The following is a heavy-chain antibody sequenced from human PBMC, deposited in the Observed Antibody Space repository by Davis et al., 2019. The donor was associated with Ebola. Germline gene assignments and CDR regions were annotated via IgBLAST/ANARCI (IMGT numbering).Heavy chain of an antibody. CDR3: ARYCSGGSCYHYYYYGMDV. V-gene: IGHV1-69*13. CDR1: GGTFSSYA. J-gene: IGHJ6*02. Sequence: SVKVSCKASGGTFSSYAISWVRQAPGQGLEWMGGIIPIFGPANYAQKFQGSVTITADESTSTAYMELSSLRSEDTAVYYCARYCSGGSCYHYYYYGMDVWGQGTTVTVSS. CDR2: IIPIFGPA. D-gene: IGHD2-15*01.